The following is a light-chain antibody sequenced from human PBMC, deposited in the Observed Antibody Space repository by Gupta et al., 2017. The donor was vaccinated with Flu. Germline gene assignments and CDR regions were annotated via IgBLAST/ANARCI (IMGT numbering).Light chain of an antibody. Sequence: ISCTGSSSNIGADYDVIWYQQLPGTAPKLLIYGNSARPSGVPDRFSGSKSGASASLAIFGLQAEDEADYYCQSYDSSLNGVVFGGGTKLTVL. CDR3: QSYDSSLNGVV. CDR1: SSNIGADYD. V-gene: IGLV1-40*03. CDR2: GNS. J-gene: IGLJ2*01.